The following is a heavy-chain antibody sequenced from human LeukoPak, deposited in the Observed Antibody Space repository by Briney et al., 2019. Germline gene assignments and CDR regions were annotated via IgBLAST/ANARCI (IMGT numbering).Heavy chain of an antibody. V-gene: IGHV1-18*01. D-gene: IGHD6-13*01. J-gene: IGHJ5*02. CDR1: GYTFTTSG. CDR2: IGGYNGNT. CDR3: ARDVAAAGVDP. Sequence: ASVRVSCKASGYTFTTSGTSWVRQAPGQGLEWMGWIGGYNGNTDYAQKFQGRVTMTTDISTSTAYMELRSLRSDDTAVYYCARDVAAAGVDPWGQGTLVIVSS.